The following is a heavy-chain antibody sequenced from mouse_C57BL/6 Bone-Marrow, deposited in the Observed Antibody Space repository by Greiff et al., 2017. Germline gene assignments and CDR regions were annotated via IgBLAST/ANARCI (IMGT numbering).Heavy chain of an antibody. V-gene: IGHV1-63*01. CDR1: GYTFTNYW. CDR3: ARNLLYFDY. Sequence: QVHVKQSGAELVRPGTSVKMSCKASGYTFTNYWIGWAKQRPGHGLEWIGDIYPGGGYTNYNEKFKGKATLTADKSSSTAYMQFSSLTSEDSAIYYCARNLLYFDYWGQGTTLTVSS. J-gene: IGHJ2*01. CDR2: IYPGGGYT.